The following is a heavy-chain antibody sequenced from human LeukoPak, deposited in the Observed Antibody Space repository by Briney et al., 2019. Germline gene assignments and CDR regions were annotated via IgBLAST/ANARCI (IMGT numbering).Heavy chain of an antibody. CDR2: IYHSGST. CDR3: AREGFPGGGSGSYWFDP. Sequence: SDTPCLTQGVSGGSCSSGCYSSSSITQPPGWGLQPIGYIYHSGSTYYNPSLKSRVTISVDRSKNQFSLKLSSVTAADTAVYYCAREGFPGGGSGSYWFDPWGQGTLVTVSS. J-gene: IGHJ5*02. V-gene: IGHV4-30-2*01. D-gene: IGHD3-10*01. CDR1: GGSCSSGCYS.